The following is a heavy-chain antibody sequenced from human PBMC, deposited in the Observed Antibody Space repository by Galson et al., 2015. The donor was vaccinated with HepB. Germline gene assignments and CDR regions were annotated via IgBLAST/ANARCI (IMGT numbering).Heavy chain of an antibody. CDR3: ARDFSGLPCYYYGMDV. J-gene: IGHJ6*02. Sequence: SLRLSCAASGFTFSSYAMHWVRQAPGKGLEWVAVISYDGSNKYYADSVKGRFTISRDNSKNTLYLQMNSLRAEDTAVYYCARDFSGLPCYYYGMDVWGQGTTVTVSS. CDR1: GFTFSSYA. D-gene: IGHD6-25*01. CDR2: ISYDGSNK. V-gene: IGHV3-30-3*01.